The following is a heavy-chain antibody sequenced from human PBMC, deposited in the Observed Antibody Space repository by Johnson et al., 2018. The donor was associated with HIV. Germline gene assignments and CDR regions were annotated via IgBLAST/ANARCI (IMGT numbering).Heavy chain of an antibody. D-gene: IGHD7-27*01. J-gene: IGHJ3*02. CDR1: GFTFSDYY. CDR3: ARDRTGDLDAFDI. Sequence: QLVESGGGLVQPGGSLRLSCAASGFTFSDYYMSWIRQAPGKGLEWVSYISSSCSTIYYADSVHGRFTISRDNAKNSLYLQMNSLRAEDTALYYCARDRTGDLDAFDIWGQGTMVTVSS. V-gene: IGHV3-11*01. CDR2: ISSSCSTI.